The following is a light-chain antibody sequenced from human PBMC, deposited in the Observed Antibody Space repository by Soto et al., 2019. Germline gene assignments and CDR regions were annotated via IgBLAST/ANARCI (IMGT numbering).Light chain of an antibody. Sequence: QSALTQPRSVSGSPGQSVTISCTGTSSDVGGYNYVSWYQHHPGKAPKLIIYDITKRPSGVPDRFSGSKSGNTASLTISGLQAEDEADYHCCSYAGSYTVVFGGGTKLTVL. J-gene: IGLJ2*01. V-gene: IGLV2-11*01. CDR3: CSYAGSYTVV. CDR2: DIT. CDR1: SSDVGGYNY.